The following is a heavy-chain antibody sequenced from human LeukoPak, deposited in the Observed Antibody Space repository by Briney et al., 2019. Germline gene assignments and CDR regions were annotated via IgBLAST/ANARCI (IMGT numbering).Heavy chain of an antibody. J-gene: IGHJ4*02. CDR2: IKTDGSEK. D-gene: IGHD3-10*01. Sequence: GGSLRLSCEGSGFTFSNYWMGWVRQAPGKGLQWVANIKTDGSEKYYVDSVKGRFTISRDNSKNTLYLQMNSLRAEDTAVYYCARRLGFGRGFDYWGQGTLVTVSS. CDR1: GFTFSNYW. CDR3: ARRLGFGRGFDY. V-gene: IGHV3-7*03.